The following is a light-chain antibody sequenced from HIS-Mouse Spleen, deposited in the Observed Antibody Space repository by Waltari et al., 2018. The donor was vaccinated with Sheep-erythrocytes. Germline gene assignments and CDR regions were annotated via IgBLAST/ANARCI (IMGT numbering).Light chain of an antibody. J-gene: IGLJ3*02. V-gene: IGLV2-8*01. CDR2: EVS. CDR3: SSYAGSNNWV. CDR1: SSDVGGYHY. Sequence: QSDLTQPPSASGSPGQSVTISCTGTSSDVGGYHYVSWYQQHPGKPPKLMITEVSKRPSGVPDRFSGSKSGNTASLTVSGLQAEDEADYYCSSYAGSNNWVFGGGTKLTVL.